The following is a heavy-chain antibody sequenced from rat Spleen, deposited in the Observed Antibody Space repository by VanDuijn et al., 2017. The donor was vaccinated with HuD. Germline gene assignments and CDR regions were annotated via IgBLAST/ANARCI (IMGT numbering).Heavy chain of an antibody. D-gene: IGHD1-9*01. Sequence: EVQLVESGGGLVQPGRSLKLSCAASGFTFSDYGVAWVRQALTKGLEWVATISYGDSSGHSSTYYRDSVKGRFTISTDNAKSTLSLQMDSVRSEDTATYYCARRHYGYTDYFDYWGQGVMVTVSS. V-gene: IGHV5-29*01. CDR1: GFTFSDYG. CDR3: ARRHYGYTDYFDY. CDR2: ISYGDSSGHSST. J-gene: IGHJ2*01.